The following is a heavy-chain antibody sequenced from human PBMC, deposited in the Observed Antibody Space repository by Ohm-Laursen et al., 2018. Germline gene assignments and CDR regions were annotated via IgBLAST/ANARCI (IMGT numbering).Heavy chain of an antibody. V-gene: IGHV3-9*01. CDR1: GFTFDDYA. Sequence: SLRLSCAASGFTFDDYAMHWVRQAPGKGLEWVSGISWNSGYIGYADSVKGRFTISRDNAKNSLYLQMNSLRAEDKALYYCAKVEGYAGAHWGQGTLVTVSS. J-gene: IGHJ4*02. CDR2: ISWNSGYI. CDR3: AKVEGYAGAH. D-gene: IGHD3-16*01.